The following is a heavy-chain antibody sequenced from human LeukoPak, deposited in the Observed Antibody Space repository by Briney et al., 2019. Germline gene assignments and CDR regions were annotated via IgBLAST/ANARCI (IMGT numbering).Heavy chain of an antibody. D-gene: IGHD3-22*01. J-gene: IGHJ4*02. CDR1: GYTFTGYY. CDR2: INPNSGGT. V-gene: IGHV1-2*06. Sequence: GASVKVSCKASGYTFTGYYMHWVRQAPGQGLEWMGRINPNSGGTNYAQKFQGRVTMTRDTSISTAYMELSRLRSDDTAVYYCARGYYDSSGYYSLWGQGTLVTVSS. CDR3: ARGYYDSSGYYSL.